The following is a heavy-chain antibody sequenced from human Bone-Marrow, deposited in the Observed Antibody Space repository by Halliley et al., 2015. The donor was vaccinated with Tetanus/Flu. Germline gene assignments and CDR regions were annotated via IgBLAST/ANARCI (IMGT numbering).Heavy chain of an antibody. Sequence: TLSLTCTVSGGSITNSGYYWGWIRQPPGKGQEWIENLYYLGNTYYNPSLKSRVTISVDTSRNQFSLKLNSVSAADTAVYSCARLDYSNFCFAYWGPGTLVTVSS. J-gene: IGHJ4*02. V-gene: IGHV4-39*01. CDR2: LYYLGNT. CDR3: ARLDYSNFCFAY. CDR1: GGSITNSGYY. D-gene: IGHD4-4*01.